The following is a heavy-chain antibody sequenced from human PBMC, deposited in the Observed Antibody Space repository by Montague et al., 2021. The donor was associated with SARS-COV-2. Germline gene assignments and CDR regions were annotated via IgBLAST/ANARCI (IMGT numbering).Heavy chain of an antibody. J-gene: IGHJ5*02. CDR1: GFTFSQFA. D-gene: IGHD4-17*01. CDR2: ISYDGDYK. V-gene: IGHV3-30*04. CDR3: ARDWGKDYVAFGRGWFDP. Sequence: SLRLSCAASGFTFSQFAMHWLRQAPGKGPEWVAVISYDGDYKNFADSVKGRFTISRDNSSNALYLQMNSLRVEDTAVYYFARDWGKDYVAFGRGWFDPWGQGTLVTVSS.